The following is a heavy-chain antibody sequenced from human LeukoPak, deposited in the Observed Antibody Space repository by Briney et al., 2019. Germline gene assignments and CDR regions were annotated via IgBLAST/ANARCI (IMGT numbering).Heavy chain of an antibody. D-gene: IGHD3-3*01. CDR2: IIPILGIA. Sequence: SVKVSCKASGGTFSSYAISWVRQAPGQGLEWMGRIIPILGIANYAQKFQGRVTITADKSTSTAYMELSSLRSEDTAVYYCARDPTAYYDFWSGPGFDPWGQGTLVIVSS. CDR1: GGTFSSYA. J-gene: IGHJ5*02. CDR3: ARDPTAYYDFWSGPGFDP. V-gene: IGHV1-69*04.